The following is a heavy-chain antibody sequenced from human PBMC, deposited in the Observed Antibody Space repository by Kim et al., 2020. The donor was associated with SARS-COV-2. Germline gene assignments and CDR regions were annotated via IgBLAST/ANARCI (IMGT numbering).Heavy chain of an antibody. CDR3: ARSSLPGDRDYYFDY. Sequence: DSVKGRFTISRDNSKNTLYLQMNSLRAEDTAVYYCARSSLPGDRDYYFDYWGQGTLVTVSS. V-gene: IGHV3-30*07. D-gene: IGHD7-27*01. J-gene: IGHJ4*02.